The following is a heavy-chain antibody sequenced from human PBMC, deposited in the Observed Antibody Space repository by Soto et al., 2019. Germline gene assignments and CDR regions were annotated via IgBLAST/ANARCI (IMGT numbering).Heavy chain of an antibody. Sequence: ASVKVSCKASGGTFSSYAISWVRQAPGQGLEWMGGIIPIFGTANYAQKFQGRVTITADESTSTAYMELSSLRSEDTAVYYCAVESRFEQWLGISFDYWGQGTLVTVSS. V-gene: IGHV1-69*13. J-gene: IGHJ4*02. CDR3: AVESRFEQWLGISFDY. CDR2: IIPIFGTA. CDR1: GGTFSSYA. D-gene: IGHD6-19*01.